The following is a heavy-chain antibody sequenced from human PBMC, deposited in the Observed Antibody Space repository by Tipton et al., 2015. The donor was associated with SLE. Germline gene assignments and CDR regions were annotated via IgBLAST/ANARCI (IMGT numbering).Heavy chain of an antibody. CDR1: GGSISRIGYY. D-gene: IGHD6-19*01. CDR3: AEGQWLVRS. V-gene: IGHV4-39*07. Sequence: TLSLTCTVSGGSISRIGYYWDWIRPPPGKGLDWIGSIYCSGSTFYTPSLKSRVTISVDTSKNHFSLKLTSVTAADTAMYYCAEGQWLVRSWGQGTLVTVSS. J-gene: IGHJ5*02. CDR2: IYCSGST.